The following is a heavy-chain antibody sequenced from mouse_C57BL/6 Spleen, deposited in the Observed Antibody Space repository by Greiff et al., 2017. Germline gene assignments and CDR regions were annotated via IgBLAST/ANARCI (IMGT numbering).Heavy chain of an antibody. CDR3: ARNNDDLAY. D-gene: IGHD2-3*01. CDR2: IHPNSGST. Sequence: QVQLQQPGAELVKPGASVKLSCKASGYTFTSYWMHWVKQRPGQGLEWIGTIHPNSGSTNYNEKFKSKATLTVDKSSSTAYMQLSSLTSDDSAVYYCARNNDDLAYWGQGTLVTVSA. V-gene: IGHV1-64*01. J-gene: IGHJ3*01. CDR1: GYTFTSYW.